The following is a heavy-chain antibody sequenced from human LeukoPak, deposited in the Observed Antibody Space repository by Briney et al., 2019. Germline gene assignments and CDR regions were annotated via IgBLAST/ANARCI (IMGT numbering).Heavy chain of an antibody. CDR1: GFSFDNYA. J-gene: IGHJ4*02. Sequence: GGSLRLSCAASGFSFDNYAMHWVRQGPGKSLQWVSVMDGGTTYYADSVKGRFTISRDSSKNSLYLQMNSLTTEDSALYYCVKADCGGTCFLIDNWGQGTLVTVSS. V-gene: IGHV3-43*02. CDR2: MDGGTT. D-gene: IGHD2-21*02. CDR3: VKADCGGTCFLIDN.